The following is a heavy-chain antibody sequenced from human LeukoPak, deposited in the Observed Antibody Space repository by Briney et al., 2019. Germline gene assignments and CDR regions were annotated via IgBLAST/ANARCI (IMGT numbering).Heavy chain of an antibody. D-gene: IGHD1-26*01. Sequence: ASVKVSCKASGYTFTGYYMHWVRQAPGQGLEWMGWINPNSGGTNYAQKFQGRVTLTRDTSISTAYMELSSLRSEDTAVYYCARDNSVGDYAWWFDPWGQGTLVTVSS. J-gene: IGHJ5*02. CDR1: GYTFTGYY. V-gene: IGHV1-2*02. CDR3: ARDNSVGDYAWWFDP. CDR2: INPNSGGT.